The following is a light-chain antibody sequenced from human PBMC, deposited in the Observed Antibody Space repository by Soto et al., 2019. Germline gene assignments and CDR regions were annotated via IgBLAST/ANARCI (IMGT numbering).Light chain of an antibody. Sequence: DIQMTQSPSSLSASVGDRVTITCRASQGISNYLAWYQQKPGKVPKLLIYAASTLQSGVPSRFSGSGSGTDFTLTISSRQPEDVATYYCQKYNSALQFTFGPGTKVDIK. CDR2: AAS. V-gene: IGKV1-27*01. CDR3: QKYNSALQFT. J-gene: IGKJ3*01. CDR1: QGISNY.